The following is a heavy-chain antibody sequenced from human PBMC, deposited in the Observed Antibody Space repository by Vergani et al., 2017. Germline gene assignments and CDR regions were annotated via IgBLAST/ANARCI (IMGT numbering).Heavy chain of an antibody. D-gene: IGHD6-13*01. CDR1: GGSISSSNW. V-gene: IGHV4-61*01. J-gene: IGHJ6*02. CDR2: IYYSGST. Sequence: QVQLQESGPGLVKPSGTLSLTCAVSGGSISSSNWWSWIRPPPGKGLEWIGYIYYSGSTNYNPSLKSRVTISVDTSKNQFSLKLSSVTAADTAVYYCARGGSSGYDPYYYDMDVWGQGTTVTVSS. CDR3: ARGGSSGYDPYYYDMDV.